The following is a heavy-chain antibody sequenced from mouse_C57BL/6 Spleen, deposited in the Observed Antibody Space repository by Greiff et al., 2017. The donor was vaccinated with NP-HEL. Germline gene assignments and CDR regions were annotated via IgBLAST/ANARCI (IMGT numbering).Heavy chain of an antibody. CDR2: ISSGSSTI. CDR3: ARDDDGGMDY. Sequence: EVQRVESGGGLVKPGGSLKLSCAASGFTFSDYGMHWVRQAPEKGLEWVAYISSGSSTIYYVDTVKGRFTISRDNAKNTLFLQMTSLRSEDTAMYYCARDDDGGMDYWGQGTSVTVSS. V-gene: IGHV5-17*01. D-gene: IGHD2-12*01. CDR1: GFTFSDYG. J-gene: IGHJ4*01.